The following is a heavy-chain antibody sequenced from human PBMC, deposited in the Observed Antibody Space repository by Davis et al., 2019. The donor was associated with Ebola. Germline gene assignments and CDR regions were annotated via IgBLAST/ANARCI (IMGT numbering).Heavy chain of an antibody. J-gene: IGHJ4*02. D-gene: IGHD3-16*01. CDR3: AKETTFH. CDR1: GFTVSSNY. Sequence: GESLKISCAASGFTVSSNYMSWVRQAPGKGLEWVSVIYSGGSTYYADSVKGRFTISRDNSKNTLYLQMNSLRAEDTAVYYCAKETTFHWGQGTLVTVSS. V-gene: IGHV3-53*01. CDR2: IYSGGST.